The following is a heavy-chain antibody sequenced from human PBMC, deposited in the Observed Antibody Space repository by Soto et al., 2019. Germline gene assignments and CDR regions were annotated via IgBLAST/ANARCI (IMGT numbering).Heavy chain of an antibody. Sequence: QVQLVQSGAEVKKPGASVKVSCKASGYTFTSYDINWVRQATGQGLEWMGWMNPNSGNTGYAQKFQGRVAMTRNTSISTAYMELSSLRSEDTAVYYCARPTRYDFWSGYYPHYYGMDVWGQGTTVTVSS. CDR1: GYTFTSYD. CDR3: ARPTRYDFWSGYYPHYYGMDV. V-gene: IGHV1-8*01. D-gene: IGHD3-3*01. CDR2: MNPNSGNT. J-gene: IGHJ6*02.